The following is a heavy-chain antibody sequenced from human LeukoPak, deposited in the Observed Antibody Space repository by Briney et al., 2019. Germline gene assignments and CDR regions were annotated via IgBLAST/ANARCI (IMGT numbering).Heavy chain of an antibody. CDR2: ISDDGNNR. Sequence: PGGSLRLSCAASRFTFSTFGMHWVRQAPGKGLEWVAVISDDGNNRYYADSVEGRFTISRDNSNNTLYLQMNSLRTEDTAVYYCAKDAPEEENHAFDIWGQGTMVTVSS. J-gene: IGHJ3*02. D-gene: IGHD2/OR15-2a*01. V-gene: IGHV3-30*18. CDR1: RFTFSTFG. CDR3: AKDAPEEENHAFDI.